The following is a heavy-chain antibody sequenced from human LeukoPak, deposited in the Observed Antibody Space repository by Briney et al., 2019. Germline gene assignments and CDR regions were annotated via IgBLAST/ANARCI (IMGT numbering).Heavy chain of an antibody. CDR2: IYPGDSDT. CDR3: ARPARYCSSTSCYPHAFDI. J-gene: IGHJ3*02. V-gene: IGHV5-51*01. Sequence: GESLKISCKGSGYTFTNYWIGWVRQMPGKGLEWMGIIYPGDSDTRYSPSFQGQVTISADKSISTAYLQWSSLKASDTVMYYCARPARYCSSTSCYPHAFDIWGQGTMVTVSS. CDR1: GYTFTNYW. D-gene: IGHD2-2*01.